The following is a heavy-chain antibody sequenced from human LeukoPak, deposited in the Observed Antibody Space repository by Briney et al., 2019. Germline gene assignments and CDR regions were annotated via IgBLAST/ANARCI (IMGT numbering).Heavy chain of an antibody. D-gene: IGHD4-17*01. J-gene: IGHJ6*02. CDR3: AREDPQTTVPEGMDV. CDR1: GGSISYYY. V-gene: IGHV4-59*12. CDR2: IYYSGTT. Sequence: SETLSLTCTVSGGSISYYYWSWIRQSPGKGLEWIGYIYYSGTTNYNPSLKSRVAISVDTSKNQFSLQLSSLTSAETPVHSCAREDPQTTVPEGMDVWGQGTTVTVSS.